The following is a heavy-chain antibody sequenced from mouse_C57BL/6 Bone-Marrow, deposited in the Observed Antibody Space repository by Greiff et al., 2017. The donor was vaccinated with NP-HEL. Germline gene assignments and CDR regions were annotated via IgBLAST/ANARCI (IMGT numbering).Heavy chain of an antibody. CDR1: GYTFTDYE. V-gene: IGHV1-15*01. D-gene: IGHD4-1*02. CDR2: IDPETGGT. Sequence: VQLQQSGAELVRPGASVTLSCKASGYTFTDYEMHWVKQTPVHGLEWIGAIDPETGGTAYNQKFKGKAILTADKSSSTAYMELRSLTSEDSAVYYCTRYNFNWDVMDYWGQGTSVTVSS. CDR3: TRYNFNWDVMDY. J-gene: IGHJ4*01.